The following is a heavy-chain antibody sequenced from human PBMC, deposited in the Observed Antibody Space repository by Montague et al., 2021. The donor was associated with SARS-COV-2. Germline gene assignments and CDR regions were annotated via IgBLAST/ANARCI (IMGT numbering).Heavy chain of an antibody. CDR3: ARGDGGGGVCYYGVSFDV. J-gene: IGHJ3*01. Sequence: SETLSLTCTVSGASISIGSYYWIWIRQSPGKPLVWVGCIHDSGNTNYNPSLKSCVTILADTYRKQFSLNLKSVTAAATAVYYCARGDGGGGVCYYGVSFDVWGQGTMVTVSS. CDR2: IHDSGNT. CDR1: GASISIGSYY. V-gene: IGHV4-61*01. D-gene: IGHD2-21*02.